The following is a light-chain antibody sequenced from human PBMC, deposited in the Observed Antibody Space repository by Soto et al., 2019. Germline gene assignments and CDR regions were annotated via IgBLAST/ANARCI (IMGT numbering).Light chain of an antibody. J-gene: IGKJ2*02. CDR1: QSVKSNY. CDR3: QQFGSSPLCT. V-gene: IGKV3-20*01. CDR2: AAS. Sequence: EIVLTQSPGTLSLSPGERATLSCRASQSVKSNYLAWYQQKAGQAPRLLIYAASSRATGIPDRFTGSGSGTDFTLTISRLEPEDFAVYYCQQFGSSPLCTFGQGTKLEIK.